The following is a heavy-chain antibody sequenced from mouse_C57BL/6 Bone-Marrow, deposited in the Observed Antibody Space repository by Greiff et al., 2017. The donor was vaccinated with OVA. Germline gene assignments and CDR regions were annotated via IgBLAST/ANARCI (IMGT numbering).Heavy chain of an antibody. CDR2: ISGGGGNT. Sequence: EVMLVESGGGLVKPGGSLKLSCAASGFTFSSYTMSWVRQTPEKRLEWVATISGGGGNTYYPDSVKGRFTISRDNAKNTLYLQMSSLRSEDTALYYCARRGGYDYPAWFAYWGQGTLVTVSA. J-gene: IGHJ3*01. D-gene: IGHD2-4*01. V-gene: IGHV5-9*01. CDR3: ARRGGYDYPAWFAY. CDR1: GFTFSSYT.